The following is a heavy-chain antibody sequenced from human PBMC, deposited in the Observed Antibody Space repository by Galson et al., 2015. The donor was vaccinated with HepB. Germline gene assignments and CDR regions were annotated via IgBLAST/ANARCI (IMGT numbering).Heavy chain of an antibody. D-gene: IGHD6-19*01. CDR2: ISPDGIQK. Sequence: SLRLSCAASGFTFSVYGMNWVRQAPGKGLEWISFISPDGIQKYYGASVKGRFTVSRDNFRHTLYLQMNTLRDEDSALYYCAKDGVAGKSFDPWGQGTQVTVSS. J-gene: IGHJ5*02. CDR1: GFTFSVYG. V-gene: IGHV3-30*04. CDR3: AKDGVAGKSFDP.